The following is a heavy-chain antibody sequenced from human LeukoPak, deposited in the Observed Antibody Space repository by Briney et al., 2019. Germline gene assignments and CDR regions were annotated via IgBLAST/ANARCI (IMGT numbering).Heavy chain of an antibody. CDR3: ARDGYRYDSSGYYIQSYFDY. V-gene: IGHV1-69*01. CDR2: IIPIFGTA. CDR1: GGTFSSYA. D-gene: IGHD3-22*01. J-gene: IGHJ4*02. Sequence: SVKVSCKASGGTFSSYAISGVRQAPGQGLEWRGGIIPIFGTANYAQKFQGRVTITADESTSTAYMEIRSLSSEDTAVYYCARDGYRYDSSGYYIQSYFDYWGQGTLVTVSS.